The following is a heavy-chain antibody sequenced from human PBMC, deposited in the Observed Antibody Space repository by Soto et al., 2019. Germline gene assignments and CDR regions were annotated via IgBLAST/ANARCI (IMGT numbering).Heavy chain of an antibody. CDR2: ISYDGSNK. CDR1: GFTFSSYG. Sequence: QVQLVESGRGVVQPGRSLRLSCAASGFTFSSYGMHWVRQAPGKGLEWVAVISYDGSNKYYADSVKGRFTISRDNSKNTLYLQMNSLRAEDTAVYYCAKEGEGYSSGWLSPLDYWGQGTLVTVSS. CDR3: AKEGEGYSSGWLSPLDY. V-gene: IGHV3-30*18. J-gene: IGHJ4*02. D-gene: IGHD6-19*01.